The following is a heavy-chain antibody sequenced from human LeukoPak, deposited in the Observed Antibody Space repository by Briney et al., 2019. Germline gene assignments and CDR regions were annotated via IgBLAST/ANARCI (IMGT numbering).Heavy chain of an antibody. CDR3: ARDLGRGSPFDY. CDR1: GFTFRSYW. Sequence: GVLRLSCAAPGFTFRSYWMYWVRQAPGRGLGWVPRFNIDGASTYADSVRGRFTLSRDNAKNALYLEMTCLRGEDTGVYYCARDLGRGSPFDYWGQGSLVIVSS. D-gene: IGHD1-26*01. J-gene: IGHJ4*02. CDR2: FNIDGAST. V-gene: IGHV3-74*01.